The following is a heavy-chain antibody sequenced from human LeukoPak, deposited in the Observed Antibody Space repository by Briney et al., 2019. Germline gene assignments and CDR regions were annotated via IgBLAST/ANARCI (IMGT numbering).Heavy chain of an antibody. Sequence: GGSLRLSCVASGFKFSTYGMHWVRQPPGKGLEWVAVISYDGRNHSYAASVKGRFTISRDDSKNTAYLQMNSLKTEDTAVYYCTGSCYYYMDVWGKGTTVTISS. CDR3: TGSCYYYMDV. V-gene: IGHV3-30*03. D-gene: IGHD2-15*01. J-gene: IGHJ6*03. CDR2: ISYDGRNH. CDR1: GFKFSTYG.